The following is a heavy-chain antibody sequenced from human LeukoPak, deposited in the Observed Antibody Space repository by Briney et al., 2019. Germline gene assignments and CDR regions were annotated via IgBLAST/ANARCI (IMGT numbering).Heavy chain of an antibody. CDR3: ARDPVLLWFGEYPNWFDP. V-gene: IGHV1-69*01. CDR1: GGTFSSYA. D-gene: IGHD3-10*01. Sequence: ASVKVSCKASGGTFSSYAISWVRQAPGQGLEWMGGIIPIFGTANYAQKFQGRVTITADESTSTAYMELSSLRSEDTAVYYCARDPVLLWFGEYPNWFDPWGQGTLVTVSS. J-gene: IGHJ5*02. CDR2: IIPIFGTA.